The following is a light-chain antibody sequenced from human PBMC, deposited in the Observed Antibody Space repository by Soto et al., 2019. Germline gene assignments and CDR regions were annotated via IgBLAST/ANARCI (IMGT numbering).Light chain of an antibody. CDR2: EVS. J-gene: IGLJ1*01. CDR3: SSYTSSFTLV. V-gene: IGLV2-14*01. Sequence: QSVLTQPASVSGSPGQSITISCTGTSRDVGSYNYVSWYQQHPDRAPKLMIYEVSNRPSGISNRFSGSKSGNTASLTISWLQAEDEADYYCSSYTSSFTLVFGTGTKVTVL. CDR1: SRDVGSYNY.